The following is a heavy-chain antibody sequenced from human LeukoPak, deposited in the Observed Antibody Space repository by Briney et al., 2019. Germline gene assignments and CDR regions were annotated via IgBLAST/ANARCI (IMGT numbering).Heavy chain of an antibody. D-gene: IGHD2-2*01. V-gene: IGHV1-69*04. CDR2: IIPIFGIA. J-gene: IGHJ4*02. Sequence: SVKVSCKASGGTFSSYAISWVRQAPGQGLEWMGRIIPIFGIANYAQKFQGRVTITADKSTSTAYMELSSLRSEDTAVYYCAREADIVVVPAAIRRGYYFDYWGQGTLVAVSS. CDR1: GGTFSSYA. CDR3: AREADIVVVPAAIRRGYYFDY.